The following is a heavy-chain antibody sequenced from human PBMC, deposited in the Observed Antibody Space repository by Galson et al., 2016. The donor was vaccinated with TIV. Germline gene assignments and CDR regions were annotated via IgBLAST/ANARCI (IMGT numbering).Heavy chain of an antibody. J-gene: IGHJ6*01. CDR2: INSGGDKA. Sequence: SLRLSCAASGFTFSNHAMSWVRQAPGKGLEWVSAINSGGDKAYYADIVKGRFTISRDNSQNTVHLQMNSLRAEDTAVYYCARDLSRSVALYDSSVYGMAVWGQGTTVTVSS. D-gene: IGHD3-22*01. V-gene: IGHV3-23*01. CDR3: ARDLSRSVALYDSSVYGMAV. CDR1: GFTFSNHA.